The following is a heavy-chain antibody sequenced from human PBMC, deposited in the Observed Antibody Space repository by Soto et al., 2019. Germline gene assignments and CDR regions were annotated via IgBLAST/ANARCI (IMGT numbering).Heavy chain of an antibody. CDR1: GGTFSSYA. D-gene: IGHD2-2*01. Sequence: SVKVSCKASGGTFSSYAISWVRQAPGQGLEWMGGVIPIFGTANYAQKFQGRVTITADKSTSTAYMELSSLRSEDTAVYYCAKVVPAANYYYYYGMDVWGQGTTVTVSS. CDR3: AKVVPAANYYYYYGMDV. J-gene: IGHJ6*02. V-gene: IGHV1-69*06. CDR2: VIPIFGTA.